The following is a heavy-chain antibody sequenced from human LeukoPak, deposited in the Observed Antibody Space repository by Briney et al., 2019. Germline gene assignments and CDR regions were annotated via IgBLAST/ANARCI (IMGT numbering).Heavy chain of an antibody. J-gene: IGHJ6*03. CDR1: GYTFTGYY. Sequence: GASVKVSCKASGYTFTGYYMHWVRQAPGQGLEWMGWINPNSGGTNYAQKFQGRVTMTRDTSISTAYMELSRLRSDDTALYYCARGSSPYYYYYMDVWGKGTTVTVSS. CDR3: ARGSSPYYYYYMDV. CDR2: INPNSGGT. V-gene: IGHV1-2*02.